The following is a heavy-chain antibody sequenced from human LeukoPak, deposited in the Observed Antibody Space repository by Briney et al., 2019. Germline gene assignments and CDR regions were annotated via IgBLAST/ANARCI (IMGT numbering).Heavy chain of an antibody. CDR1: GGSISSYY. Sequence: SETLSLTCTVSGGSISSYYWSWIRQPPGKGLEWIGYIYYSGSTNYNPSLKSRVTISVDTSKNQFSLKLSSVTAEDTAVYYCARDRGDYVWGSYRYTLDYWGQGTLVTVSS. V-gene: IGHV4-59*01. D-gene: IGHD3-16*02. CDR3: ARDRGDYVWGSYRYTLDY. CDR2: IYYSGST. J-gene: IGHJ4*02.